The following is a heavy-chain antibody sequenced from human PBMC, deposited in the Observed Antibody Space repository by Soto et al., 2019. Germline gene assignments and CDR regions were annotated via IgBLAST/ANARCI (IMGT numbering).Heavy chain of an antibody. CDR3: ARHNYDSSGTAVDV. CDR1: GGSISSGGYY. V-gene: IGHV4-31*03. CDR2: IYYSGCT. D-gene: IGHD3-22*01. Sequence: QVQLQESGPGLVKPSQTLSLTCTVSGGSISSGGYYWSWIRQHPGKGREWIGYIYYSGCTYYNPSLKSRVTISVDTSKNQFSLKLSSVTAADTAVYYCARHNYDSSGTAVDVWGQGTTVTVSS. J-gene: IGHJ6*02.